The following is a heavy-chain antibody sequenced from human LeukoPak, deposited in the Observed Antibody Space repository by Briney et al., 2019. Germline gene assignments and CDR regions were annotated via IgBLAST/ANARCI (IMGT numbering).Heavy chain of an antibody. V-gene: IGHV3-23*01. D-gene: IGHD5-18*01. CDR1: GFTFSDYY. Sequence: GGSLSHSCAASGFTFSDYYMSWVRQAPGKGLAWVSAISGSGGSTYYADSVKCRFTISRDNSKNTLYLQMNSLRAEDTAVYYCAKAKPTHTALYYFDDWGQGTLVTVSS. CDR3: AKAKPTHTALYYFDD. CDR2: ISGSGGST. J-gene: IGHJ4*02.